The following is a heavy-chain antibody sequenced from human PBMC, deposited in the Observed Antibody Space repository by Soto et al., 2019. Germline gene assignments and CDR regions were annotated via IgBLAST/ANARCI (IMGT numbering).Heavy chain of an antibody. D-gene: IGHD5-18*01. CDR3: AKDAPDTAMVRYWFDP. CDR1: GFTFSNYA. J-gene: IGHJ5*02. V-gene: IGHV3-23*01. CDR2: ITGSGVTT. Sequence: GGSLRLSCAASGFTFSNYAMSWVRQAAGKGLEWVSAITGSGVTTYYADSVKGRFTISRDNSKKTLYLQMNSLRAEDTAVYYCAKDAPDTAMVRYWFDPWGQGTLVTVSS.